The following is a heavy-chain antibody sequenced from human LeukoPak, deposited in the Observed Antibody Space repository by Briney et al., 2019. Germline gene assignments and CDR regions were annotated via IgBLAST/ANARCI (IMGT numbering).Heavy chain of an antibody. CDR2: IYYTGTT. V-gene: IGHV4-31*03. D-gene: IGHD1-26*01. CDR1: GGSISSGGYY. J-gene: IGHJ3*02. Sequence: PSETLSLTCTVSGGSISSGGYYWSWIRQHPGEGLEWIGYIYYTGTTYYNPSLKNRLTISVDTSKNQFSLKLSSVTAADTAVYYCARRLERVGATIYDAFDIWGQGTMVTVSS. CDR3: ARRLERVGATIYDAFDI.